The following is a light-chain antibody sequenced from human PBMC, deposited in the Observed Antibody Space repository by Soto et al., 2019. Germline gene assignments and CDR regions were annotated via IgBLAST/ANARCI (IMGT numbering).Light chain of an antibody. CDR1: QSISGW. J-gene: IGKJ4*01. CDR3: QQYNTYSLT. CDR2: DAS. V-gene: IGKV1-5*01. Sequence: DVQMTQSPSTLSASEGDRVTITCRASQSISGWLAWYQQKPGKAPNLLIYDASSLESGVPSRFSGSGSGTEFTLTISRLQPDDFATYYCQQYNTYSLTFGGGTMVEGK.